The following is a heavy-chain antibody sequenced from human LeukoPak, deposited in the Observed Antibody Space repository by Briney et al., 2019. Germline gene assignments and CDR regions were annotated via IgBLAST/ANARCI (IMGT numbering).Heavy chain of an antibody. Sequence: GGSLRLSCAASRFTFSSYDMSWVRQAPGKGLEWVSVIYSGGSTYYADSVKGRFTISSDNSKNTLYLQMNSLRAEDTAVYYCARVVAAAVLGDWFDPWGQGTLVTVSS. CDR2: IYSGGST. J-gene: IGHJ5*02. V-gene: IGHV3-66*01. CDR1: RFTFSSYD. D-gene: IGHD6-13*01. CDR3: ARVVAAAVLGDWFDP.